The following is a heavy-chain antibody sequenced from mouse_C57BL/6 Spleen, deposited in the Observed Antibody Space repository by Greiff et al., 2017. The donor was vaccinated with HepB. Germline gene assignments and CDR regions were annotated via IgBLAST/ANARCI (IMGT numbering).Heavy chain of an antibody. J-gene: IGHJ3*01. Sequence: QVQLQQPGAELVMPGASVKLSCKASGYTFTSYWMHWVKQRPGQGLEWIGEIDTSDSYTNYNQKFKGKSTLTVDKSSSTAYMQLSSLTSEDSAVYYCARRVRYGSTAWFAYWGQGTLVTVSA. CDR3: ARRVRYGSTAWFAY. D-gene: IGHD1-1*01. CDR2: IDTSDSYT. CDR1: GYTFTSYW. V-gene: IGHV1-69*01.